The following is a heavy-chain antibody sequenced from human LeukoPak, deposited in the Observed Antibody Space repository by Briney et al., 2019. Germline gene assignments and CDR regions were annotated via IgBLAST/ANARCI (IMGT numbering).Heavy chain of an antibody. CDR2: INHSGST. D-gene: IGHD1/OR15-1a*01. V-gene: IGHV4-34*01. CDR1: GGSFSDYF. Sequence: SETLSLTCAVYGGSFSDYFWSWIRQPPGKGLEWIGEINHSGSTNYNPSLKSRVTISVDTSKNQFSLKLSSVTAADTAVYYCTSLDSKQQAPRGYWGQGTLVTVSS. CDR3: TSLDSKQQAPRGY. J-gene: IGHJ4*02.